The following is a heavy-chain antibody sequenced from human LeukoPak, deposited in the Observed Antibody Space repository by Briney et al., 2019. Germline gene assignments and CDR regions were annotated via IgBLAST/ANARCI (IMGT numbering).Heavy chain of an antibody. Sequence: GGSLKLSCAASGFPFNNYWMHWVRQAPGKGLVWVSSINTDGRTTRYAASVQGRFTISRDNAKNTLSLQMNSLGDDDTAVYYCARAGASGWYAAGWFDPWGQGTLVTVSS. J-gene: IGHJ5*02. V-gene: IGHV3-74*01. CDR3: ARAGASGWYAAGWFDP. CDR2: INTDGRTT. CDR1: GFPFNNYW. D-gene: IGHD6-19*01.